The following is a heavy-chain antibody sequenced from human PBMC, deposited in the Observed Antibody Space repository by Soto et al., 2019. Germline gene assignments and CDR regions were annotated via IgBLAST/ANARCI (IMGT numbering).Heavy chain of an antibody. J-gene: IGHJ5*02. Sequence: EVQLLESGGGLVQSGGSLRLSCAASGFTFSSYAMSWVRQAPGKGLEWVSAISGFGDSTYYIDSVKGRFTISRDNSRNTLYLQMNSLRAEDTALYYCARGLAVAGILQVTRRMGEAPWGQGTLVTVSS. D-gene: IGHD6-19*01. V-gene: IGHV3-23*01. CDR3: ARGLAVAGILQVTRRMGEAP. CDR2: ISGFGDST. CDR1: GFTFSSYA.